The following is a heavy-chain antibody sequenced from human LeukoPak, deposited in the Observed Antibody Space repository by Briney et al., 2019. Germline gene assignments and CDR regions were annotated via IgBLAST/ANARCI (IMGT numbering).Heavy chain of an antibody. CDR3: VRRTSGSYSDY. CDR1: GGSFSGYY. Sequence: PSETLSLTCAVYGGSFSGYYWSWIRQPPGKGLEWIATISYSGSTTSYNPSLKSRVTISVDTSKNQFSLKLNSVTAADTAVYYCVRRTSGSYSDYWGQGTLVTVSS. J-gene: IGHJ4*02. D-gene: IGHD1-26*01. CDR2: ISYSGSTT. V-gene: IGHV4-34*01.